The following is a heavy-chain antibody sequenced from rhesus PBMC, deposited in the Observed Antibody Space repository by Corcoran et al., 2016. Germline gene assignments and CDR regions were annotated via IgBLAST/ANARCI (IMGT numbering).Heavy chain of an antibody. J-gene: IGHJ4*01. CDR3: ARVSGIAAAGHHFDY. Sequence: QVQLQESGPGLVKPSETLSLTCAVSGYSISSGYGWSWIRQPPGQGLEWIGYIGGSSGSTNYNRSLKSRVTISRDTTKNKFSLKLTSVTAADTAVYYCARVSGIAAAGHHFDYWGQGVLVTVSS. V-gene: IGHV4-127*01. CDR1: GYSISSGYG. D-gene: IGHD6S26*01. CDR2: IGGSSGST.